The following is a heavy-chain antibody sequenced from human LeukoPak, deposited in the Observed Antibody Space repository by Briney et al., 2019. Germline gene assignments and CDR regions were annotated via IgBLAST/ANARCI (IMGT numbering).Heavy chain of an antibody. D-gene: IGHD3-10*01. V-gene: IGHV1-2*02. J-gene: IGHJ4*02. CDR3: ASGSAVRGHDY. Sequence: ASVKVSCKASGYTFTDYYIHCVRQAPGQGLEWMGWINPNSGGTNYAQKFQGRVTMTRDTSISTAYMELSGPRSDDTAVYYCASGSAVRGHDYWGQGTLVTVSS. CDR1: GYTFTDYY. CDR2: INPNSGGT.